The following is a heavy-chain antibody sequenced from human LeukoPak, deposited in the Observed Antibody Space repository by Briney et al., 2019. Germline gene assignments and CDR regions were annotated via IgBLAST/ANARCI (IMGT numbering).Heavy chain of an antibody. CDR1: GYSFTSYW. J-gene: IGHJ6*02. V-gene: IGHV5-51*01. CDR3: AKYMGSPSYYYYGMDV. D-gene: IGHD6-6*01. CDR2: IYPGDSDT. Sequence: GESLKISCKGSGYSFTSYWIGWVRQIPGKGLEWMGIIYPGDSDTRYSPSFQGQVTISADKSISTAYLQWSSLKASDTAMYYCAKYMGSPSYYYYGMDVWGQGTTVTVSS.